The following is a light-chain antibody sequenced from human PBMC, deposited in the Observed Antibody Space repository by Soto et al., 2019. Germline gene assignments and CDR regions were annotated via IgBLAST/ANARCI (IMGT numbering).Light chain of an antibody. V-gene: IGLV2-14*03. Sequence: QSALTQPASVSGSPGQAIIISCAGTSSDVGTYNYVSWYQQHPGKAPKLIIYDVTNRPSGVSSRFSGSKSGSKASLRISGLQTEDEAEYYCSSLAISNPPYVFGTGTKVTVL. J-gene: IGLJ1*01. CDR1: SSDVGTYNY. CDR2: DVT. CDR3: SSLAISNPPYV.